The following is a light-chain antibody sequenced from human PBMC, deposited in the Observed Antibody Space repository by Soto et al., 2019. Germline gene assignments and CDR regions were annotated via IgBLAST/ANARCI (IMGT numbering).Light chain of an antibody. CDR2: GAS. CDR3: QQYGSSPPLT. J-gene: IGKJ4*01. V-gene: IGKV3-20*01. Sequence: EIVLTQSPGTLSLSPGERATLSCRASQSVSSSYLAWYQQKPGQAPRLLIYGASSRATGIPDRFSGSGSGTDFKLTISRLEPEDFAVYYCQQYGSSPPLTFGGGTKVEIK. CDR1: QSVSSSY.